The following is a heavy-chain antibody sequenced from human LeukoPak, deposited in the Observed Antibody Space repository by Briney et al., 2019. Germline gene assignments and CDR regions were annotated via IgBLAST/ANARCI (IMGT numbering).Heavy chain of an antibody. CDR1: GFTFSNYG. CDR2: IRYDGSNK. CDR3: AKDRTSYGPHPLWYYFDY. D-gene: IGHD5-18*01. Sequence: GGSLRLSCSASGFTFSNYGMNWVRQAPGKGLEWVAFIRYDGSNKYYADSVKGRFTISRDNSKNTLYLQMNSLRAEDTAVYYCAKDRTSYGPHPLWYYFDYWGQGTLVTVSS. J-gene: IGHJ4*02. V-gene: IGHV3-30*02.